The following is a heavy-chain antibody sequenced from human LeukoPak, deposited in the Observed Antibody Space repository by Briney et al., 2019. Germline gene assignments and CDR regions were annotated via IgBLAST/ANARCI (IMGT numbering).Heavy chain of an antibody. J-gene: IGHJ4*02. CDR3: ARHQRSSYCYADFDY. CDR1: GGTLRRYA. V-gene: IGHV1-69*01. CDR2: IIPIFGTA. D-gene: IGHD3-16*02. Sequence: RASVKVSCKASGGTLRRYAIRSVRQAPGQGLEWMGGIIPIFGTANYAQKFQGRVTITADESTSTAYMELSSLRSEDSGVYYRARHQRSSYCYADFDYGCQGNLVTVSS.